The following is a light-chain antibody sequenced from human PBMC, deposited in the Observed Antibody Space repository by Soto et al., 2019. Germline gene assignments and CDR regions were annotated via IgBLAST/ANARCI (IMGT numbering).Light chain of an antibody. CDR3: QQVDSYPRT. J-gene: IGKJ1*01. CDR2: ASS. Sequence: DIQMTQSPSSLSASLGDRVTITCQASQGISTYLNWYQQKPGKAPKLLIYASSTLQTGVPSRFSGSGSGTDFSLTISSLHPEDVATYYCQQVDSYPRTFGQGTKVDI. V-gene: IGKV1-39*01. CDR1: QGISTY.